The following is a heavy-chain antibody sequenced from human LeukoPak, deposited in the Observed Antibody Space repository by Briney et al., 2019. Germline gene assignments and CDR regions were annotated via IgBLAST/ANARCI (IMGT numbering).Heavy chain of an antibody. Sequence: GASVKVSCKASGYTFTNYGINWVRQAPGQGLEWMGWISAYTGNTDYAQKLQGRVTMTTDTSSSTAYMELRSLRSEDTAVYYCARDPSGFWFDPWGQGTLVTVSS. CDR3: ARDPSGFWFDP. D-gene: IGHD6-25*01. J-gene: IGHJ5*02. V-gene: IGHV1-18*01. CDR2: ISAYTGNT. CDR1: GYTFTNYG.